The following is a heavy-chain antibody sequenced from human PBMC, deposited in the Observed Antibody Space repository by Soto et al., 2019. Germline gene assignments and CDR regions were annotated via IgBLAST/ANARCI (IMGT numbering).Heavy chain of an antibody. V-gene: IGHV3-49*03. D-gene: IGHD1-7*01. J-gene: IGHJ6*03. CDR1: GFTFGDHA. CDR2: IRNRAFGGTA. CDR3: AKAGTTSYDYYMDV. Sequence: GGSLRLSCTGSGFTFGDHAMSWFRQPPGKGLEWVGFIRNRAFGGTAEYAASVRDRFSISRDDSKSIAYLQMNSLKTEDTAVYYCAKAGTTSYDYYMDVWGKGTTVTVSS.